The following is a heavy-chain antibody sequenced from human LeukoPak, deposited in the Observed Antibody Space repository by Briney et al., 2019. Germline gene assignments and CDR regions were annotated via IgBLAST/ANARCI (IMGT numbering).Heavy chain of an antibody. CDR2: ISGSGGST. Sequence: SGGSLRLSCAASGFTFSTYDMSWVRQAPGKGLEWVSAISGSGGSTFYADSVKGRFTISRDNSKNTLYLQMNSLRAEDTAIYYCARDVRGHYVQDPAERVLPTYYYVYYLDVWGKGTTVTVSS. D-gene: IGHD2/OR15-2a*01. CDR3: ARDVRGHYVQDPAERVLPTYYYVYYLDV. V-gene: IGHV3-23*01. J-gene: IGHJ6*03. CDR1: GFTFSTYD.